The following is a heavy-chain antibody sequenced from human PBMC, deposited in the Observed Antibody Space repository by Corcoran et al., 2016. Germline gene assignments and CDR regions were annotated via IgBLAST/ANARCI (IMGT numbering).Heavy chain of an antibody. Sequence: EVQLVESGGGLIQPGGSLRLSCAASGFTVSSNYMSWVRQAPGKGLEWVSVIYSGGSTYYADSVKGRFTISRDNSKNTLYLQMNSLRDEDTAVEYCARGYYDSSGYYRDYWGQGTLVTVSS. CDR3: ARGYYDSSGYYRDY. D-gene: IGHD3-22*01. CDR2: IYSGGST. CDR1: GFTVSSNY. J-gene: IGHJ4*02. V-gene: IGHV3-53*01.